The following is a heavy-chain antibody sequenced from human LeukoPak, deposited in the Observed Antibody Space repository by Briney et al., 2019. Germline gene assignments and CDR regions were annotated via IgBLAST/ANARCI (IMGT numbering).Heavy chain of an antibody. CDR3: AKGVVGGYYFDY. D-gene: IGHD2-2*01. CDR1: GFTFSSYA. J-gene: IGHJ4*02. Sequence: GGSLRLSCAASGFTFSSYAMSWVRQAPGKGLEWVSAISGSGGGTYYADSVKGRFTISSDNSKNTLYLQMNSLRAEDTAVYYCAKGVVGGYYFDYWGQGTLVTVSS. CDR2: ISGSGGGT. V-gene: IGHV3-23*01.